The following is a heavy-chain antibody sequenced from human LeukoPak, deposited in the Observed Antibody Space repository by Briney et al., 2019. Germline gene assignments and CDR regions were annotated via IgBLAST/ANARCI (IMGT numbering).Heavy chain of an antibody. CDR1: GGSISSYY. CDR3: AREVYSSPGDWFDP. D-gene: IGHD6-13*01. Sequence: SETLSLTCTVSGGSISSYYWSWIRQPPGKGLEWIGYIYYSGSTNYNPSLKSRVTISVDTSKNQFSLKLGSVTAADTAVYYCAREVYSSPGDWFDPWGQGTLVTVSS. V-gene: IGHV4-59*01. J-gene: IGHJ5*02. CDR2: IYYSGST.